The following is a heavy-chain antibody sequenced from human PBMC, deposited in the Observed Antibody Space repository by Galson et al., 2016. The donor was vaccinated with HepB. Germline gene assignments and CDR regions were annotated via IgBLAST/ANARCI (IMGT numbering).Heavy chain of an antibody. CDR3: AREGQSSGHCGAFDW. J-gene: IGHJ4*02. CDR2: INSNGDFT. Sequence: SLRLSCAASGFTFRTFSMDWVRQAPGKGLEWVSTINSNGDFTHYADSVKGRFSISRDNSKMTLSRQSGSLRAEDTAIYYCAREGQSSGHCGAFDWWGQGTLVTV. CDR1: GFTFRTFS. V-gene: IGHV3-23*01. D-gene: IGHD2-21*01.